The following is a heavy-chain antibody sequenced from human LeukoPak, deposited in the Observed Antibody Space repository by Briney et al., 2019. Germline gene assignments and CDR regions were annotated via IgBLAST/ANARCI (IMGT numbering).Heavy chain of an antibody. CDR2: IKSKTDGGTT. CDR3: TTDTYSGSSHGGY. Sequence: GGSLRLSCAASGFTFINAWMTWVRQAPGKGLEWVGRIKSKTDGGTTDYAAPVKGRFTISRDDSKNTLYLQMNSLKTEDTAVYYCTTDTYSGSSHGGYWGQGTLVTVSS. J-gene: IGHJ4*02. CDR1: GFTFINAW. V-gene: IGHV3-15*01. D-gene: IGHD1-26*01.